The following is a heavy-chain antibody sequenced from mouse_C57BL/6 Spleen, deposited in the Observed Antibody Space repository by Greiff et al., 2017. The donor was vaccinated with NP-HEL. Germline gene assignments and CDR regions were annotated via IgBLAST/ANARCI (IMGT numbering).Heavy chain of an antibody. CDR3: ARAPVTTVVATPVDY. CDR2: INPSSGYT. D-gene: IGHD1-1*01. V-gene: IGHV1-7*01. CDR1: GYTFTSYW. J-gene: IGHJ2*01. Sequence: VQLQQSGAELAKPGASVKLSCKASGYTFTSYWMHWVKQRPGQGLEWIGYINPSSGYTKYNQKFKDKATLTADKSSSTAYMQLSSLTYEDSAFYYCARAPVTTVVATPVDYWGQGTTLTVSS.